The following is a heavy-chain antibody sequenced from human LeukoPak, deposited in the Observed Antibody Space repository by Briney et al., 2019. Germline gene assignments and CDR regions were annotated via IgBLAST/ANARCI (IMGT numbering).Heavy chain of an antibody. CDR3: ARSGTLTAYLH. CDR1: GGSLSGSY. Sequence: SETLSLTCTVSGGSLSGSYWAWLRQPPGKGLEWIGYIFYSGNPNYNPSLKSRISMSVDTSKNQFSLNLNSVTAADTAVYYCARSGTLTAYLHWGQGALVTVSS. D-gene: IGHD3-9*01. V-gene: IGHV4-59*01. J-gene: IGHJ4*02. CDR2: IFYSGNP.